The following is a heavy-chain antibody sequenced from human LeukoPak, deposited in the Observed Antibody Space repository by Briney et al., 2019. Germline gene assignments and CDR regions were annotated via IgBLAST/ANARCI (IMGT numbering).Heavy chain of an antibody. Sequence: PGGSLRLSCAVSGFRVSDYYMSWVRQAPGKGLEWVGLIRDSGEALYADFVRGRFAISRDESENTLYLQMNSLRVEDTAVYFCARDRAANQDWVEFDPWGQGTPVIVSS. CDR3: ARDRAANQDWVEFDP. CDR1: GFRVSDYY. V-gene: IGHV3-66*03. J-gene: IGHJ5*02. CDR2: IRDSGEA. D-gene: IGHD3/OR15-3a*01.